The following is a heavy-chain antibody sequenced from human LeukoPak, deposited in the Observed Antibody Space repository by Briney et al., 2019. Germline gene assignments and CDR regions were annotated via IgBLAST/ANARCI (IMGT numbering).Heavy chain of an antibody. V-gene: IGHV1-2*06. CDR1: GYTFTGYY. D-gene: IGHD2-15*01. CDR2: INPNSGGT. Sequence: AXXKVSCKASGYTFTGYYMHWVRQAPGQGLEWMGRINPNSGGTNYAQKFQGRVTMTRDTSISTAYMELSRLRSDDTAVYYCARILLCSGGSCPSVGVDYWGQGTLVTVSS. CDR3: ARILLCSGGSCPSVGVDY. J-gene: IGHJ4*02.